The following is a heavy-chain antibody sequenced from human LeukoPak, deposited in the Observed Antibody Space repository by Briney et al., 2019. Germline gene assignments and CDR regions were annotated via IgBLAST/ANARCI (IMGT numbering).Heavy chain of an antibody. CDR2: IKSKTDGGTT. D-gene: IGHD3-16*01. CDR1: GFTFSNAW. CDR3: TTDPASHYEYGDY. V-gene: IGHV3-15*01. Sequence: PGGSLRLSCAASGFTFSNAWMSWVRQAPGKGLEWVGRIKSKTDGGTTDYAAPVKGRFTISRDDSKNTLYLQMNSLNTEDTAVYYCTTDPASHYEYGDYWGQGTLVTVSS. J-gene: IGHJ4*02.